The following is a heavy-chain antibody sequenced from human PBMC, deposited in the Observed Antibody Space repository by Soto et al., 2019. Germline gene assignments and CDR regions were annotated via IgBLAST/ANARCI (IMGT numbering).Heavy chain of an antibody. D-gene: IGHD4-17*01. V-gene: IGHV3-48*02. J-gene: IGHJ6*02. CDR3: ARGVPYGDLIYYFYYGMDV. CDR2: ISSSSSTI. Sequence: GGSLRLSCAASGFTFSSYSMNWVRQAPGKGLEWVSYISSSSSTIYYADYVKGRFTISRDNAKNSLYMQMNSLRDEDTAVYYCARGVPYGDLIYYFYYGMDVWGQGTTVTVSS. CDR1: GFTFSSYS.